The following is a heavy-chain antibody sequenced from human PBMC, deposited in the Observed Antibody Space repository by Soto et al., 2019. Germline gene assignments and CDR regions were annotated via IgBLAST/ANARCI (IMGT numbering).Heavy chain of an antibody. J-gene: IGHJ4*02. CDR3: ARDYHIAARPGVLDY. V-gene: IGHV3-30-3*01. CDR2: ISYDGSNK. D-gene: IGHD6-6*01. CDR1: GFTFSSYA. Sequence: GGSLRLSCAASGFTFSSYAMHWVRQAPGKGLEWVAVISYDGSNKYYADSVKGRFTISRDNSKNTLYLQMNSLRAEDTAVYYCARDYHIAARPGVLDYWGQGTLVTVSS.